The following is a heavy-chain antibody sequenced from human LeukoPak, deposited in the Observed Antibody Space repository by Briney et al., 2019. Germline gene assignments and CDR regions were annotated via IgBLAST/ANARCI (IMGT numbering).Heavy chain of an antibody. CDR3: ASGWSITGWYNNWFDP. CDR1: RYTFTGYY. CDR2: INPNSGVT. V-gene: IGHV1-2*02. D-gene: IGHD6-19*01. Sequence: ASVKVSCKASRYTFTGYYMHWVRQAPGQGLEWMGWINPNSGVTNYAQKSQGRVTMTRDTSITTAYMELSRLRSDDTAVYFCASGWSITGWYNNWFDPWGQGTLVTVSS. J-gene: IGHJ5*02.